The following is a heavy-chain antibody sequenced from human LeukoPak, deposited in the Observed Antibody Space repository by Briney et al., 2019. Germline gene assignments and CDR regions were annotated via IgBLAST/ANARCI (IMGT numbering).Heavy chain of an antibody. Sequence: SETLSLTCAVYGGSFSGYYWSWIRQPPGKGLEWIGEINHSGSTNYNPSLKSRVTISVDTSKNQFSLKLSSVTAADTAVYYCARVRHLFAGGRHSGYRGGFDYWGQGTLVTVSS. V-gene: IGHV4-34*01. CDR3: ARVRHLFAGGRHSGYRGGFDY. CDR1: GGSFSGYY. J-gene: IGHJ4*02. CDR2: INHSGST. D-gene: IGHD5-12*01.